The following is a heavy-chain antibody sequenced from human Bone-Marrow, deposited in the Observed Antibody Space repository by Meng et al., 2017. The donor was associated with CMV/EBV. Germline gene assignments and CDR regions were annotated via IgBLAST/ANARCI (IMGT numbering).Heavy chain of an antibody. CDR3: ASLADIVVVPPAHPFDY. CDR2: ISSSSTI. Sequence: GGSLRLSCAASGFSFSDYYMNWVRQAPGKGLEWVSSISSSSTIYYADSVKGRFTISRDNAKNSLYLQMNSLRAEDTAVYYCASLADIVVVPPAHPFDYWGQGTLVTVSS. CDR1: GFSFSDYY. V-gene: IGHV3-69-1*02. D-gene: IGHD2-2*01. J-gene: IGHJ4*02.